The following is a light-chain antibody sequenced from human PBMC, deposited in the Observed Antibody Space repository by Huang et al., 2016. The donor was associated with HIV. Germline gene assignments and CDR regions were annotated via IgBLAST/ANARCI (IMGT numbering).Light chain of an antibody. Sequence: EIVLTQSPATLSLSPGERATLSCRASQSVSSYLAWYHQKPGQSPRLLIYAASNRATGILARFSGSVSGTAFPLTISSLEPEDFAVYYCQQRSNWSWTFGQGTKVEIK. V-gene: IGKV3-11*01. CDR1: QSVSSY. CDR2: AAS. J-gene: IGKJ1*01. CDR3: QQRSNWSWT.